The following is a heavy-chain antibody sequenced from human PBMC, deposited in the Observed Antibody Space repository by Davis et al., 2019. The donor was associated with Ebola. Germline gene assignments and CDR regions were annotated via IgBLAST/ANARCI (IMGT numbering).Heavy chain of an antibody. CDR3: AREWGGRFDQFGYLDY. Sequence: GESLKISCVVSGFSISAYPMNWVRQAPGRGLEWVSHIRGGGSEIYYADSVKGRFTISRDNAKNSLYLQMNSLRDEDTAVYYCAREWGGRFDQFGYLDYWGQGALLTVSS. D-gene: IGHD3-10*01. V-gene: IGHV3-48*02. J-gene: IGHJ4*02. CDR1: GFSISAYP. CDR2: IRGGGSEI.